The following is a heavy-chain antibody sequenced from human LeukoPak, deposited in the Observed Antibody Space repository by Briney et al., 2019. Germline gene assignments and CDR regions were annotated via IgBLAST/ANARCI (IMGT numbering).Heavy chain of an antibody. J-gene: IGHJ4*02. V-gene: IGHV1-2*02. CDR1: GYTFTGYY. CDR2: INPKSGGT. Sequence: GASVKVSCKASGYTFTGYYMHWIQQAPGQGLEWMGWINPKSGGTNYAQKFQGRVTMTRDTSISTAYMELSRLRSDDTAMYYCARVPDGYSMYCFDYWGQGTLVTVSA. CDR3: ARVPDGYSMYCFDY. D-gene: IGHD5-24*01.